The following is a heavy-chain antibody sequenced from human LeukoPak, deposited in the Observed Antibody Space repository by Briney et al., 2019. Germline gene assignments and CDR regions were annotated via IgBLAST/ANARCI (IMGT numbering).Heavy chain of an antibody. CDR1: GVSISHYY. Sequence: PSETLSLTCTVSGVSISHYYWSWVRQPPGKGLEWLGYIYYSGTTNYNPSFKSRLTISVDTSKNQFSLKLNSVTAADTAVYYCAREDPQTKVPEGMDVWGQGTTVTVSS. CDR3: AREDPQTKVPEGMDV. V-gene: IGHV4-59*01. CDR2: IYYSGTT. D-gene: IGHD4/OR15-4a*01. J-gene: IGHJ6*02.